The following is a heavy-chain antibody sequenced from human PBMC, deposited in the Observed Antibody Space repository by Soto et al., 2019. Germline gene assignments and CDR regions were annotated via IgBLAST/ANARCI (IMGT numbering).Heavy chain of an antibody. CDR2: INPKSGST. D-gene: IGHD3-16*01. Sequence: QVQLVQSGAEIKKPGASVKVSCRASGYTFINYYIHWVRQAPGQGLEWMAIINPKSGSTNHAQNLQGRVTLTMDTSTSTAYMELSSLRFEDTAVYFCARDLCAGDFWGQGTLVTVSS. J-gene: IGHJ4*02. V-gene: IGHV1-46*01. CDR3: ARDLCAGDF. CDR1: GYTFINYY.